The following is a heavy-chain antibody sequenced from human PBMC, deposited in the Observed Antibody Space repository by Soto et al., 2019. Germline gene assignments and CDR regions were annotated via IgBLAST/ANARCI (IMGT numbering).Heavy chain of an antibody. CDR1: GYTFNSHE. V-gene: IGHV3-48*03. CDR2: ISGSGTT. D-gene: IGHD6-13*01. CDR3: ARGGIH. Sequence: EVKLVESGGGSGQPGGSLRLSCVASGYTFNSHEMNWIRQTPGKGLEWISSISGSGTTKYADSVKGRFTISGDNAHKSIYLEMNSLRVEDTGVYYCARGGIHWGQGALVTVSS. J-gene: IGHJ4*02.